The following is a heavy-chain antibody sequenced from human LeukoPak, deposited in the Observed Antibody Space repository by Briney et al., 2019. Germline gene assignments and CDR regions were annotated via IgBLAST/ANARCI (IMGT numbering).Heavy chain of an antibody. V-gene: IGHV3-64D*06. J-gene: IGHJ4*02. Sequence: GGSLRLSCSVSGFTFSTYVMHWVRQAPGKGLEYVSAISSNGDNTYYADSVKGRFTISRDNSKNTLYLQMGSLRADDTAVYYCVRGAGYWGQGTLVTVSS. CDR2: ISSNGDNT. CDR1: GFTFSTYV. CDR3: VRGAGY.